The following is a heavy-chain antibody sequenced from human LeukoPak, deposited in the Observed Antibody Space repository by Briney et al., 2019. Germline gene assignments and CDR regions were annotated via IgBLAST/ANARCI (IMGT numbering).Heavy chain of an antibody. CDR1: GGSISSSNYY. J-gene: IGHJ4*02. Sequence: PSETLSLTCTVSGGSISSSNYYWAWIRQPPGKGLEWIGSIFYSGSTYYNPSLKSRVTISVDTSKNQFSMKLSSVTAADTAVYYCARDGDTSSWYPDYWGQGTLVTVSS. V-gene: IGHV4-39*02. D-gene: IGHD6-13*01. CDR2: IFYSGST. CDR3: ARDGDTSSWYPDY.